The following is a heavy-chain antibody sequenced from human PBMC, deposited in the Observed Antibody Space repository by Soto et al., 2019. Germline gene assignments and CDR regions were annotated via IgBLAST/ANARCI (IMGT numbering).Heavy chain of an antibody. J-gene: IGHJ4*02. Sequence: EVQLVESGGGLVQPGGSLRLSCAASGFTVNSKYMSWVRQTPGKGLEWVSLIYSGGITYYADSVKGRFTISRDNSKNALYLQVNGLRAEDTAVYYCARGTCSSTSCFFDYWGQGTLVTVSS. V-gene: IGHV3-66*01. CDR1: GFTVNSKY. CDR2: IYSGGIT. CDR3: ARGTCSSTSCFFDY. D-gene: IGHD2-2*01.